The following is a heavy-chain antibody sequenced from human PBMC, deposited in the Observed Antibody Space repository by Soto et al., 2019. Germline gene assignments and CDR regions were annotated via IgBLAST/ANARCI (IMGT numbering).Heavy chain of an antibody. CDR3: ARGDGYCSGGSCYSYAFDI. D-gene: IGHD2-15*01. CDR1: GYTFTSYD. V-gene: IGHV1-8*01. Sequence: ASVKVSCKASGYTFTSYDINWVRQATGQGLEWMGWMNPNSGNTGYAQKFQGRVTMTRNTSISTAYMELSSLRSEDTAVYYCARGDGYCSGGSCYSYAFDIWGQGTMVTVSS. J-gene: IGHJ3*02. CDR2: MNPNSGNT.